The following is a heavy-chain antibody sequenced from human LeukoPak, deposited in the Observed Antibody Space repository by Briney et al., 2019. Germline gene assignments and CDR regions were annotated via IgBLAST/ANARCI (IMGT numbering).Heavy chain of an antibody. J-gene: IGHJ4*02. Sequence: ASVKVSCKASGYTFTSYGISWVRQAPGQGLEWMGWISAYNGNTNYAQKLQGRVTMTTDTSTSTAYMELRSLRSDDTAVYYCARDLNDSGPEGYFDYWGQGTLVTVSS. CDR3: ARDLNDSGPEGYFDY. CDR1: GYTFTSYG. D-gene: IGHD3-10*01. CDR2: ISAYNGNT. V-gene: IGHV1-18*01.